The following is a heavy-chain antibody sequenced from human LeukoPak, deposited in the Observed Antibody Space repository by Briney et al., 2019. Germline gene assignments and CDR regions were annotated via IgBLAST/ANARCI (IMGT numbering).Heavy chain of an antibody. CDR3: ARDLAVYDFWSGYYRDP. D-gene: IGHD3-3*01. J-gene: IGHJ5*02. CDR1: GFTFSSYW. V-gene: IGHV3-48*02. CDR2: ISSSSSTI. Sequence: GGSLRLSCAASGFTFSSYWMSWVRQAPGKGLEWVSYISSSSSTIYYADSVKGRFTISRDNAKNSLYLQMNSLRDEDTAVYYCARDLAVYDFWSGYYRDPWGQGTLVTVSS.